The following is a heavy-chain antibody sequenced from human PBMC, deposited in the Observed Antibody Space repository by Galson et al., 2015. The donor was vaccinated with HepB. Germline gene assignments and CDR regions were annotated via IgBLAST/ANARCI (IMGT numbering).Heavy chain of an antibody. CDR2: TSTTSDNK. CDR3: TRIALSGSYWYFDY. J-gene: IGHJ4*02. CDR1: GFTFSSYT. V-gene: IGHV3-48*01. D-gene: IGHD1-26*01. Sequence: SLRLSCAASGFTFSSYTMNWVRQAPGKGLEWISYTSTTSDNKFSADSVKGRFIISRDNAKNLLYLQINSLRAEDTAVYYCTRIALSGSYWYFDYWGQGSLVTVSS.